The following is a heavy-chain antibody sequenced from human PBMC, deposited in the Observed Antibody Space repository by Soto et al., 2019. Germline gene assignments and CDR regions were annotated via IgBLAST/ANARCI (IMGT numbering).Heavy chain of an antibody. D-gene: IGHD5-12*01. J-gene: IGHJ2*01. Sequence: ASVKVSCKASGYTFTSYGISWVRQAPGQRLEWMGWISAYNGNTNYAQKLQGRFTISRHNSKNTLYLQMNSLRAEDTAVYYCARETSGYSGYETYWYFDLWGRGTLVTVSS. CDR1: GYTFTSYG. V-gene: IGHV1-18*01. CDR3: ARETSGYSGYETYWYFDL. CDR2: ISAYNGNT.